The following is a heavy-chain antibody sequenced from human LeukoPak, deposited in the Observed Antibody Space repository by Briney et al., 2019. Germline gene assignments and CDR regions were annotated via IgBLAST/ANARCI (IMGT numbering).Heavy chain of an antibody. D-gene: IGHD6-19*01. CDR2: INPNSGGT. CDR3: ARGGIAVAGTWDY. V-gene: IGHV1-2*02. CDR1: GYTFTGYY. J-gene: IGHJ4*02. Sequence: ASVTVSCKASGYTFTGYYMHGVRQAPGQGLEWMGWINPNSGGTNYAQKFQGRVAMTRETSISTAYMELSRLRSDDTAVYYCARGGIAVAGTWDYWGQGTLVTVSS.